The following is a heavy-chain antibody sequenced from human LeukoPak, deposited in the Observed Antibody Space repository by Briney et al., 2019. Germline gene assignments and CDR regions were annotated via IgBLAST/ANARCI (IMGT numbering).Heavy chain of an antibody. CDR2: ISYDGSNK. V-gene: IGHV3-30*03. D-gene: IGHD6-13*01. CDR1: GFTFSSYG. J-gene: IGHJ6*02. CDR3: ARDPDSSSWYYYYYGMDV. Sequence: PGGSLRLSCAASGFTFSSYGMHWVRQAPGKGLEWVAVISYDGSNKYYADSVKGRFTISGDNAKNTLYLQMNSLRAEDTAVYYCARDPDSSSWYYYYYGMDVWGQGTTVTVSS.